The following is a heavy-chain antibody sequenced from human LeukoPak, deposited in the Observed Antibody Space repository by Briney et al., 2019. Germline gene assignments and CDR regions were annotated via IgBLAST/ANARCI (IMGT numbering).Heavy chain of an antibody. CDR1: GGPFSGYY. CDR2: INHSGST. V-gene: IGHV4-34*01. Sequence: SETLSLTCAVYGGPFSGYYWSWIRQSPGKGLVWIGEINHSGSTNYNPSLKSRVTISVDTSKNQFSLKLSSVTAADTAVYYCARGRASYDFWSGYLFWGQGTLVTVSS. D-gene: IGHD3-3*01. J-gene: IGHJ4*02. CDR3: ARGRASYDFWSGYLF.